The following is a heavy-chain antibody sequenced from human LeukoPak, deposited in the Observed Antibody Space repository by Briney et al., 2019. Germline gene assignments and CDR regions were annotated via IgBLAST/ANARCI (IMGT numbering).Heavy chain of an antibody. D-gene: IGHD5-12*01. J-gene: IGHJ4*02. CDR2: ISGSGGST. Sequence: AGGSLRLSCAASGFTFSSYAMSWVRQAPGKGLEWVSGISGSGGSTYYADCVKGRFTISRDNSKNTLYLQMNSLRAEDTAVYYCAKGRDGYNADFDYWGQGTLVTVSS. CDR1: GFTFSSYA. CDR3: AKGRDGYNADFDY. V-gene: IGHV3-23*01.